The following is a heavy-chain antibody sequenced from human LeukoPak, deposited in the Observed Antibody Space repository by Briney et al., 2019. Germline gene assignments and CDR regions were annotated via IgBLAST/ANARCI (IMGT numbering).Heavy chain of an antibody. CDR1: GGSFSGYY. V-gene: IGHV4-34*01. CDR3: ARGMPPAELVDDY. J-gene: IGHJ4*02. D-gene: IGHD2-2*01. Sequence: SETLSLTCAVYGGSFSGYYWSWIRQPPGKGLEWIGEINHSGSTNYNPSLKSRVTISVDTSKNQFSLKLSSVTAADTAVYYCARGMPPAELVDDYWGQGTLVTVSS. CDR2: INHSGST.